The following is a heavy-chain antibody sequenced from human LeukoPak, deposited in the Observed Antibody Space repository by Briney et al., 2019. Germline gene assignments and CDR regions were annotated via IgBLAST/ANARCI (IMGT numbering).Heavy chain of an antibody. Sequence: GGSLRLSCSASGFTFSSYAMHWVRQAPGKGLEYVSSISTDGGSTFYADSVKGRFIISRDNSKNTLYLQMRSLRSEHTAVYYCVKRGRQGDYAYDYWGQGALVTVSS. CDR1: GFTFSSYA. CDR3: VKRGRQGDYAYDY. J-gene: IGHJ4*02. CDR2: ISTDGGST. D-gene: IGHD4-17*01. V-gene: IGHV3-64D*06.